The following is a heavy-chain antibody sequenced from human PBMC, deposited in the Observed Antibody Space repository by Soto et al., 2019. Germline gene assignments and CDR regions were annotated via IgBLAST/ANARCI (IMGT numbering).Heavy chain of an antibody. Sequence: QVQLQESGPGLVKPSGTLSLTCAVSGDSVSSPYYWCWVRQPPGKGLEWIGEVFHTGTTSYNPSRRGRVTISMDKSNQQFPLDLSSVTAADTAVYFFPRSAGWYAVHSWGPGTLVIVSS. CDR2: VFHTGTT. D-gene: IGHD6-19*01. CDR3: PRSAGWYAVHS. J-gene: IGHJ4*02. V-gene: IGHV4-4*02. CDR1: GDSVSSPYY.